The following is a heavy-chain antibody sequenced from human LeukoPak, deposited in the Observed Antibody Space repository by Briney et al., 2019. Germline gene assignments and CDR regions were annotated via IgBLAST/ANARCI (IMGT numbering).Heavy chain of an antibody. V-gene: IGHV3-7*03. CDR3: ARIGSETYHDAFDI. J-gene: IGHJ3*02. CDR1: GFTFSNYC. D-gene: IGHD3-10*01. Sequence: GGSLRLSCAASGFTFSNYCLGRVRQAPGKGLEWVANIIQDGSQKYYVDSVKGRPNISRDNAKNSLYLQMNSLGAEDTAMYYCARIGSETYHDAFDIWGQGTMVTVFS. CDR2: IIQDGSQK.